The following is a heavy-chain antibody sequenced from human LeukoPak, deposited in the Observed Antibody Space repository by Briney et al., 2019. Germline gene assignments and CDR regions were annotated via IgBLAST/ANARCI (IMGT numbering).Heavy chain of an antibody. Sequence: GGSLRLSCAASGFVFTSSAMSWVRQAPGKGLEWVSAITSRGGSTYYADSVKGRFTISRDSSKNTLYLQMNSLRAEDTALYYCAKGRGSGWFAEYFHHWGQGTLVTVSS. J-gene: IGHJ1*01. CDR1: GFVFTSSA. V-gene: IGHV3-23*01. D-gene: IGHD6-19*01. CDR3: AKGRGSGWFAEYFHH. CDR2: ITSRGGST.